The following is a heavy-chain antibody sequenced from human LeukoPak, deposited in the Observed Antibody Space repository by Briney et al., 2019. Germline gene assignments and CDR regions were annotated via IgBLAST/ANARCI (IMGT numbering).Heavy chain of an antibody. J-gene: IGHJ4*02. D-gene: IGHD6-13*01. CDR3: ARDIAEAGTKMVDY. V-gene: IGHV1-18*04. CDR1: GYTFTGYY. Sequence: ASVKVSCKASGYTFTGYYMHWVRQAPGQGLEWMGWISVYNGNTNYAQKLQGRVTMTTDTSTSTAYMELRSLRSDDTAVYYCARDIAEAGTKMVDYWGQGTLVTVSS. CDR2: ISVYNGNT.